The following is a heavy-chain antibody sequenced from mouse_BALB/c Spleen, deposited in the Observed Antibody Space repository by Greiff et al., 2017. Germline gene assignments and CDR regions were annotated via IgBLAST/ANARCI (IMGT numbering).Heavy chain of an antibody. CDR1: GYTFTSYW. CDR3: ARKYGAGYYAMDY. CDR2: INPSTGYT. D-gene: IGHD2-10*02. J-gene: IGHJ4*01. Sequence: QVQLQQSGAELAKPGASVKMSCKASGYTFTSYWMHWVKQRPGQGLEWIGYINPSTGYTEYNQKFKDKATLTADKSSSTAYMQLSSLTSEDSAVYYCARKYGAGYYAMDYWGQGTSVTVSS. V-gene: IGHV1-7*01.